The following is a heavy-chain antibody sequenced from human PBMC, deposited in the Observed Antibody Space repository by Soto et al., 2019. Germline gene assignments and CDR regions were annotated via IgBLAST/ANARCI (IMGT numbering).Heavy chain of an antibody. CDR2: ISAYNGNT. CDR1: GYTFASYA. V-gene: IGHV1-18*01. J-gene: IGHJ4*02. Sequence: QVQLVQSGAEVKKPGASVKVSCKASGYTFASYAISWMRQAPGQGLEWMGWISAYNGNTNYAQKLQGRVTMTTDTSTSTAYVELRSLRSDDTAVYYCSRDPPPPDYWGQGTLVTVSS. CDR3: SRDPPPPDY.